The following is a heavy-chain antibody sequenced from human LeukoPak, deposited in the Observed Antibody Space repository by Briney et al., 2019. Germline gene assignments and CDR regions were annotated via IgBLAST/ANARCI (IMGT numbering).Heavy chain of an antibody. J-gene: IGHJ4*02. CDR2: FDPEDGET. CDR3: ASACSGSPRHFDY. V-gene: IGHV1-24*01. D-gene: IGHD1-26*01. CDR1: GYALTELS. Sequence: ASVKVSCKVSGYALTELSMHWVRQAPGKGLEWMGGFDPEDGETIYAQKFQGRVTMTEDTSTDTAYMELSSLRSEDTAVYYCASACSGSPRHFDYWGQGTLVTVSS.